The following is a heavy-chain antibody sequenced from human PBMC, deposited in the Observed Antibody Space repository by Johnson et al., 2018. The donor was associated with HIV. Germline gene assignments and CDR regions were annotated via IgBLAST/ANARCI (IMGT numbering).Heavy chain of an antibody. D-gene: IGHD3-3*01. CDR1: GFPFTDAW. CDR2: IKRKTDGGTT. J-gene: IGHJ3*02. Sequence: VQLVESGGGAVQPGKSLRLSCAASGFPFTDAWMTWVRQAPGKGLEWVGQIKRKTDGGTTDYSAPVKGRFIISRDDSENTLYLQMNSLKTEDTAMYYCAREGPRITIFGVVTPSAFDIWGQGTMVTVSS. CDR3: AREGPRITIFGVVTPSAFDI. V-gene: IGHV3-15*01.